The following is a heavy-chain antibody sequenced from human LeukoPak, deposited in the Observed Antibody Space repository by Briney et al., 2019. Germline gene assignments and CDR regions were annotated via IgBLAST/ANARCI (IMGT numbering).Heavy chain of an antibody. CDR1: GRSFSGYY. D-gene: IGHD1-26*01. CDR2: INHSGST. V-gene: IGHV4-34*01. CDR3: ARGWSYYCDY. J-gene: IGHJ4*02. Sequence: PSETLSLTCAVYGRSFSGYYWSWIRQPPGKGLEWIGEINHSGSTNYNPSLKSRVTISVDTSKNQFSLKLSSVTAADTAVYYCARGWSYYCDYWGQGTLVTDSS.